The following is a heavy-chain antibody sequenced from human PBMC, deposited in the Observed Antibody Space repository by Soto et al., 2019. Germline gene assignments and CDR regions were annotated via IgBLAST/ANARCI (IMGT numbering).Heavy chain of an antibody. J-gene: IGHJ6*02. D-gene: IGHD2-8*01. CDR2: ISPNSGGT. CDR3: ARDVTRTQFCTNGVCSYHYYGMDV. Sequence: AASLTLSFKASGYTYTEYHGHWVRQTPGQGLEWMGWISPNSGGTKTAQKFQGRVTVTRDTSISTAYMDLSRLRSDDTAVYYCARDVTRTQFCTNGVCSYHYYGMDVRGQAIMV. V-gene: IGHV1-2*02. CDR1: GYTYTEYH.